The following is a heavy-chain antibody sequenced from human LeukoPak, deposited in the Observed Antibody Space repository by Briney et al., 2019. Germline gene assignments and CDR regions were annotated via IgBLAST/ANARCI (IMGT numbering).Heavy chain of an antibody. CDR2: IWHDGSHT. J-gene: IGHJ4*02. V-gene: IGHV3-33*01. CDR3: AREIFGLGSYPDF. D-gene: IGHD3-10*01. CDR1: GFNFDTYA. Sequence: GGSLRLSCAASGFNFDTYAMHWVRQAPGQGLEWVALIWHDGSHTFYSNSVRGQFTISRDNSKNTVYLQMNNLRPDDTAVYYCAREIFGLGSYPDFWGQGTLVTVSS.